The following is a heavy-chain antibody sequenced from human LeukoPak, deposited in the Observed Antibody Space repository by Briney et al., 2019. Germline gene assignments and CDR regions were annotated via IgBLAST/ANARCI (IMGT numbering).Heavy chain of an antibody. CDR3: ARAGSSGWYYDA. J-gene: IGHJ4*02. V-gene: IGHV3-21*01. CDR2: ISTSGSYI. D-gene: IGHD6-19*01. Sequence: PGGSLRLSCAVSGFTFSSYSMNWVRQAPGKGLEWVSSISTSGSYIYNADSVKGRFTISRDNAKNSLYLQMNSLRAEDTAVYYCARAGSSGWYYDAWGQGTLVTVSS. CDR1: GFTFSSYS.